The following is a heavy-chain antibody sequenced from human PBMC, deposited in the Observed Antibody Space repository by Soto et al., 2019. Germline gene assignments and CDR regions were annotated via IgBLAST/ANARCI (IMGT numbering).Heavy chain of an antibody. CDR3: ARTIAAAALNWFDP. CDR2: IYTSGST. D-gene: IGHD6-13*01. J-gene: IGHJ5*02. CDR1: GGSISSYY. Sequence: SETLSLTSPFSGGSISSYYWSLLRPPAGKGLEWIGRIYTSGSTNYNPSLKSRVTMSVDTSKNQFSLKLSSVTAADTAVYYCARTIAAAALNWFDPWGQGTLVTV. V-gene: IGHV4-4*07.